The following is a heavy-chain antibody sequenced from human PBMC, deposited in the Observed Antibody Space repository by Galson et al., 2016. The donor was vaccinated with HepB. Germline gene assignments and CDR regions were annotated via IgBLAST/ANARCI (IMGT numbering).Heavy chain of an antibody. J-gene: IGHJ1*01. CDR3: ATEGQRYFEH. CDR1: GFSFSDYY. Sequence: SLRLSCAASGFSFSDYYMSWIRQAPGKGLEWVSYISSSGKTTYYADSVKGRFTISRDNAKNSLHLQLNSLSADDTAVYYCATEGQRYFEHWGQGTLVSVSS. CDR2: ISSSGKTT. V-gene: IGHV3-11*01. D-gene: IGHD6-25*01.